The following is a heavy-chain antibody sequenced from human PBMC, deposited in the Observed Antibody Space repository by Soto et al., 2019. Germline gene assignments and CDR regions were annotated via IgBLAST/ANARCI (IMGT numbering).Heavy chain of an antibody. J-gene: IGHJ6*02. D-gene: IGHD3-10*01. CDR2: ISAYNGNT. Sequence: GESLKISCKASGYTFTSYGISWVRQAPGQGLEWMGWISAYNGNTNYAQKLQGRVTMTTDTSTSTAYMELRSLRSDDTAVYYCARATHYYGSGTAPYYYYGMDVWGQGTTVTVSS. CDR3: ARATHYYGSGTAPYYYYGMDV. CDR1: GYTFTSYG. V-gene: IGHV1-18*01.